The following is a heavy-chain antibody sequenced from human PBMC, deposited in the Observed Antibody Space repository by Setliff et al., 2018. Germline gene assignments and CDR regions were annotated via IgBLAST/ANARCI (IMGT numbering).Heavy chain of an antibody. CDR2: IKQDGSEK. V-gene: IGHV3-7*03. D-gene: IGHD3-9*01. J-gene: IGHJ6*03. CDR1: GFTFSTYE. Sequence: GGSLRLSCAASGFTFSTYEMNWVRQAPGKGLEWVANIKQDGSEKYYVDSVKGRFTISRDNSKNSLYLQMNSLKTEDTAVYYCVYFDWSLNDYYYYYMDVWGKGTTVTVSS. CDR3: VYFDWSLNDYYYYYMDV.